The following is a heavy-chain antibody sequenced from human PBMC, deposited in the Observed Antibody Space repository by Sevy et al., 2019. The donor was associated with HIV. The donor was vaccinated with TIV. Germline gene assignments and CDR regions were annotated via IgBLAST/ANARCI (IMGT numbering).Heavy chain of an antibody. J-gene: IGHJ5*02. CDR1: GFTFSSYW. V-gene: IGHV3-74*01. CDR3: ARVVVVPAASPWFDP. D-gene: IGHD2-2*01. Sequence: GGSLRLSCAASGFTFSSYWMHWVRQAPGKGLVWVSRINSDGSSTSYADSVKGRFTISRDNAKNTLYLQMNSLRAEDTAVYYCARVVVVPAASPWFDPWGQGTLVTVSS. CDR2: INSDGSST.